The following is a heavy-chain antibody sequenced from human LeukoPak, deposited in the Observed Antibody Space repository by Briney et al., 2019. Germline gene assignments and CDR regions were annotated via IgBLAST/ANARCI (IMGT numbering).Heavy chain of an antibody. CDR3: ARDGLWFGELLQLDY. Sequence: GGSLRLSCAASGFTFSVYAMSWVRQAPGKGLEWVSAISGSGGSTYYADSVKGRFTISRDNAKNTLYLQMNSLRAEDTAVYYCARDGLWFGELLQLDYWGQGTLVTVSS. CDR1: GFTFSVYA. CDR2: ISGSGGST. J-gene: IGHJ4*02. V-gene: IGHV3-23*01. D-gene: IGHD3-10*01.